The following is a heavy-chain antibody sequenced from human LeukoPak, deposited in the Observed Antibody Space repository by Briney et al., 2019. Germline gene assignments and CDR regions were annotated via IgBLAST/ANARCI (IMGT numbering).Heavy chain of an antibody. J-gene: IGHJ3*01. Sequence: PGGSLRLSCAASGFTFSSYSMNWVRQAPGKGLEWVSSISSSSSYIYYADSVKGRFTISRDNAKNSLYLQMNSLRAEDTAVYYCARAVYGFDAFDFWGQGTMVTVSS. V-gene: IGHV3-21*01. CDR3: ARAVYGFDAFDF. CDR1: GFTFSSYS. D-gene: IGHD4-17*01. CDR2: ISSSSSYI.